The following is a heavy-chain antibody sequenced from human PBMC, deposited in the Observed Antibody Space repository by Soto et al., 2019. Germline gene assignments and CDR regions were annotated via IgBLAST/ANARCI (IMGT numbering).Heavy chain of an antibody. J-gene: IGHJ6*02. CDR2: TKNKANSYIT. Sequence: PGGSLRLSCAVSGFTFSDHYMDWVRQTPGKGLEWVGRTKNKANSYITEYAASVKGRLTISRDDSQNSLYLQMNSLKTEDTAVYYCAREHRNGQSYYGMDVWGQGTTVTVSS. CDR3: AREHRNGQSYYGMDV. CDR1: GFTFSDHY. V-gene: IGHV3-72*01. D-gene: IGHD2-8*01.